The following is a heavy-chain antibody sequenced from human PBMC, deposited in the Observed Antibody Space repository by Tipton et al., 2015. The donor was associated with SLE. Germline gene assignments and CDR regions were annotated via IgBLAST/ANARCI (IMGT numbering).Heavy chain of an antibody. J-gene: IGHJ4*02. CDR2: IYYSGST. Sequence: TLSLTCTVSGGSISSSTYYWGWIRQPPGKGLEWIGSIYYSGSTYYNPSLKSRVTISVDTSKNQFSLKLSSVTAADTAVYYCARERKKTYYDLWSGYYGYYFDYWGQGTLVTVSS. CDR3: ARERKKTYYDLWSGYYGYYFDY. CDR1: GGSISSSTYY. V-gene: IGHV4-39*07. D-gene: IGHD3-3*01.